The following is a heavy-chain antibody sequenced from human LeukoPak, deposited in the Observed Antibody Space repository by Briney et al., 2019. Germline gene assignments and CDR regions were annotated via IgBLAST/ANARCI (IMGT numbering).Heavy chain of an antibody. CDR3: VKDRPNYYGSEGHYYRQNGDS. J-gene: IGHJ5*01. CDR2: ISGRGELT. CDR1: GFTFSTYA. V-gene: IGHV3-23*01. D-gene: IGHD3-22*01. Sequence: GGSLRLSCGASGFTFSTYAMSWVRQPPGKGLEWVASISGRGELTYYTDSVRGRFTISRDNSRSTLYLQMNFLRTDDTAVYYCVKDRPNYYGSEGHYYRQNGDSWGQGTLVTVPS.